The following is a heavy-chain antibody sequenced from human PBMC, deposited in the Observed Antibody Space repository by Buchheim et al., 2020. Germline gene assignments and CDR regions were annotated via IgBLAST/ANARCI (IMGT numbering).Heavy chain of an antibody. J-gene: IGHJ6*02. D-gene: IGHD2-2*02. CDR1: GGSFSGYY. CDR3: ARAKIVVVPAAIFDYGMDV. V-gene: IGHV4-34*01. Sequence: QVQLQQWGAGLLKPSETLSLTCAVYGGSFSGYYWSWIRQPPGKGLEWIGEINHSGSTNYNPSLKSRVTITVDTSKNPFSLKVSSVTAADTAVYYCARAKIVVVPAAIFDYGMDVWGQGTT. CDR2: INHSGST.